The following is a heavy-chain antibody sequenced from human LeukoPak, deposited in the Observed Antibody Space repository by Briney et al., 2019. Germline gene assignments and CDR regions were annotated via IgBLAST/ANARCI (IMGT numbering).Heavy chain of an antibody. V-gene: IGHV3-30*03. Sequence: PGGSLRLSCAASGFTFSTYDTHWVRQAPGKGLEWVAAISYNGRSDSYADSVKGRFTISRDNSKNTLYLQMNSLRTEDTAVYYCATGREYSGTYYGYWGQGTLVTVPS. J-gene: IGHJ4*02. CDR3: ATGREYSGTYYGY. CDR1: GFTFSTYD. CDR2: ISYNGRSD. D-gene: IGHD1-26*01.